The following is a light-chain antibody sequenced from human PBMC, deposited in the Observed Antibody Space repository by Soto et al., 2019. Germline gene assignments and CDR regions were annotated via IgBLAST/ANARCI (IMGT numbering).Light chain of an antibody. V-gene: IGKV1-12*01. CDR1: QDIANW. CDR3: QQGSSFPWT. Sequence: DMQMTQSRSSVSASVGDRVTITCRSRQDIANWLAWYQQKPGQAPKLQIYAASILQSGVPSRFSGSGSGTAFTFTISSLQPEDFATYYCQQGSSFPWTFGQGTKVEIK. J-gene: IGKJ1*01. CDR2: AAS.